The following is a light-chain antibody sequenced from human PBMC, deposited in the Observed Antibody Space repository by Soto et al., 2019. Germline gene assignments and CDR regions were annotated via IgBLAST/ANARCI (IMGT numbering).Light chain of an antibody. CDR1: STDFVSYNR. Sequence: QWVLSHPRSVCGSPGHSFTISCTGTSTDFVSYNRVSWYQQPPGTAPKLIIYEASNRPSGVPDRFSGSKSGNTASLTISGLQAAPEAAYYCSLYTSENNYLFGTGTKVTVL. CDR2: EAS. CDR3: SLYTSENNYL. J-gene: IGLJ1*01. V-gene: IGLV2-18*01.